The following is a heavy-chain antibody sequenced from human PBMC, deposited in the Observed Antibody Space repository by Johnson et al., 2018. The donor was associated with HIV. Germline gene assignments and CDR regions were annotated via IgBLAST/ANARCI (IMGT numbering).Heavy chain of an antibody. J-gene: IGHJ3*02. CDR3: AGPRGSYLGGGGFDAFDI. D-gene: IGHD1-26*01. CDR2: ISRNSANI. V-gene: IGHV3-9*03. Sequence: VQLVESGGGLVQPGRSLRLSCAVSGFSFDDYAMHWVRQAPGKGPEWVSGISRNSANIGYADSVKGRFTISRDHAKKSLYLQMTSLRAEDLAVYSCAGPRGSYLGGGGFDAFDIWGQGTMVTVSS. CDR1: GFSFDDYA.